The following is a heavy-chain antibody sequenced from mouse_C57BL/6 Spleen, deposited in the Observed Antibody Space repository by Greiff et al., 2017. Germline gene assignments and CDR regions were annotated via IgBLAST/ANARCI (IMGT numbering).Heavy chain of an antibody. J-gene: IGHJ2*01. CDR1: GYTFTDYE. V-gene: IGHV1-15*01. CDR2: IDPDTGGT. CDR3: TRALIYYYGSSYLFDY. Sequence: QVQLKESGAELVRPGASVTLSCKASGYTFTDYEMHWVKQTPVHGLEWIGAIDPDTGGTAYNQKFKGKAILTADKSSSTAYMELSSLTSEDSAVYYSTRALIYYYGSSYLFDYWGQGTTLTVSS. D-gene: IGHD1-1*01.